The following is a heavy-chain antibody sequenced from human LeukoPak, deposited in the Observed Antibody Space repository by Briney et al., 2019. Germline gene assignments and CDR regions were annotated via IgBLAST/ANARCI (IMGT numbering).Heavy chain of an antibody. CDR3: ASSSWYDSPLAEYFQH. CDR2: ISSSGSTI. CDR1: GFTFSSYE. J-gene: IGHJ1*01. Sequence: PGGTLRLSCAASGFTFSSYEMNWVRQAPGKGLEWVSYISSSGSTIYYADSVKGRFTISRDNAKNSLYLQMNSLRAEDTAAYYCASSSWYDSPLAEYFQHWVQGTLVTVSS. D-gene: IGHD6-13*01. V-gene: IGHV3-48*03.